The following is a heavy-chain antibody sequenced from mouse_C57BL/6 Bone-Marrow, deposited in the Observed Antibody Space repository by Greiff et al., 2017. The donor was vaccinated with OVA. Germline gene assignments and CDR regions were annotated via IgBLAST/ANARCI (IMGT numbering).Heavy chain of an antibody. D-gene: IGHD1-1*01. J-gene: IGHJ3*01. CDR1: GFTITDYY. V-gene: IGHV14-2*01. CDR3: ARAYYYGSSPWFAY. CDR2: IDPGGGET. Sequence: VQLQQSGAGLVKPGASVKLSCTASGFTITDYYMHWVKQRTEQGLEWIGRIDPGGGETKYAANFPGRATITADTSSNTAYLPLSRLTPEDTAVYYCARAYYYGSSPWFAYWGQGTLVTVSA.